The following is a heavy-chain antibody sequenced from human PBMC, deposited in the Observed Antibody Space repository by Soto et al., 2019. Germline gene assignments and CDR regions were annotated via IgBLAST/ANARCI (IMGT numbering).Heavy chain of an antibody. CDR2: INPSDGST. J-gene: IGHJ4*02. Sequence: QVQLVQSGAEVKRPGASVKVSCKASGYTFTTYYIHWVRQAPGQGLEWMAVINPSDGSTTYAQKFQGRVTMTRDTSTSTVYMDLGSLTSDDTAVYFCTRDLGGSYVDCWGQGTLVTVSS. CDR3: TRDLGGSYVDC. V-gene: IGHV1-46*03. CDR1: GYTFTTYY. D-gene: IGHD1-26*01.